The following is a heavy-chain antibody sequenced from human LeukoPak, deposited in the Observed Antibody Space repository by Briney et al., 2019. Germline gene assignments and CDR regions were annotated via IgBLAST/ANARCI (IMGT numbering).Heavy chain of an antibody. CDR3: ATSLSSSGWFDY. V-gene: IGHV1-69-2*01. CDR2: VDPEDGET. Sequence: ASVKISCKVSGYTFTDYYMHWVQQAPGKGLEWMGLVDPEDGETIYAEKFQGRVTITADTSTDTAYMELRSLRSEDTAVYYCATSLSSSGWFDYWGQGTLVTVSS. CDR1: GYTFTDYY. J-gene: IGHJ4*02. D-gene: IGHD6-19*01.